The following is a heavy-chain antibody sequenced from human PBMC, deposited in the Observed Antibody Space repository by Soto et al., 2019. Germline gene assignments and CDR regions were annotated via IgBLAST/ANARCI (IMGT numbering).Heavy chain of an antibody. CDR2: IKQDGSEK. D-gene: IGHD2-15*01. V-gene: IGHV3-7*05. CDR1: GFTFSSYW. CDR3: AREPKRYCSGGSCYFDY. Sequence: GGSLRLSCAASGFTFSSYWMSWVRQAPGKGLEWVANIKQDGSEKYYVDSVKGRFTISRDNAKNSLYLQMNSLRAEDTAVYYCAREPKRYCSGGSCYFDYWGQGTLVTVSS. J-gene: IGHJ4*02.